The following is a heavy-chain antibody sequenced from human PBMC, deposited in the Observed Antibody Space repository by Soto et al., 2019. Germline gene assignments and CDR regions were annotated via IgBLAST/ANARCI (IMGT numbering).Heavy chain of an antibody. J-gene: IGHJ5*02. CDR1: GYTFTGYY. CDR2: INPNSGGT. V-gene: IGHV1-2*04. Sequence: GASVKVSCKASGYTFTGYYMHWVRQGPGQGLEWMGWINPNSGGTNYAQKFQGWVTMTRDTSISTAYMELSRLRSDDTAVYYCARASFPLAAAGSWFDPWGQGTLVTAPQ. D-gene: IGHD6-13*01. CDR3: ARASFPLAAAGSWFDP.